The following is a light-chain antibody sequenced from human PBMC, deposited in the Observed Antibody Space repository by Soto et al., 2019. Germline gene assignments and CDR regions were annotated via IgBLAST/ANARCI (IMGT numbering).Light chain of an antibody. Sequence: DIQMTQSPSSLSASVGDRVTITCRASQSISSYLNWYQQKPGKAPKLLIYAASSLQSGVTSRFSGSGSGTDFTLTISSLQPEDVATYYCQQSYSTPRTVGQGTKLEIK. V-gene: IGKV1-39*01. J-gene: IGKJ2*02. CDR2: AAS. CDR1: QSISSY. CDR3: QQSYSTPRT.